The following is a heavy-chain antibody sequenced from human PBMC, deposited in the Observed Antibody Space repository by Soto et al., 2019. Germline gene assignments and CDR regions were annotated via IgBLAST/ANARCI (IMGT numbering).Heavy chain of an antibody. V-gene: IGHV1-18*01. CDR3: AREAAVMAAAGPDY. J-gene: IGHJ4*02. D-gene: IGHD6-13*01. Sequence: QVQLVQSGAEVKKPGASVKVSCKASGYTFSTYGISWVRQAPGQGLEWMGWISAYNGDTETNYAQKFQGRVTMTTDTSTSAAYMELRNLRSDDTAVYYWAREAAVMAAAGPDYWGQGTLVTVSS. CDR2: ISAYNGDTET. CDR1: GYTFSTYG.